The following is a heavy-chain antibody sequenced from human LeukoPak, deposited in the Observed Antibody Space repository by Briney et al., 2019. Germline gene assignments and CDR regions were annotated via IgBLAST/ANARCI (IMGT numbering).Heavy chain of an antibody. D-gene: IGHD5-18*01. J-gene: IGHJ4*02. CDR2: IDSGGST. CDR3: TTVGYSYEIYFDY. Sequence: GGSLRLSCAASGFTVSSNYMSWVRQAPGKGLEWVSVIDSGGSTYYADSVKGRFTISRDNSKNTLYLQMNSLRAEDTAVYYCTTVGYSYEIYFDYWGQGTLVTVSS. V-gene: IGHV3-53*01. CDR1: GFTVSSNY.